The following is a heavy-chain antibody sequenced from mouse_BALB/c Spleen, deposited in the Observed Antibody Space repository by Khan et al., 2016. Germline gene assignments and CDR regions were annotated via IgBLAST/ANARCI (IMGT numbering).Heavy chain of an antibody. CDR2: IRSKSNNYAT. V-gene: IGHV10-1*02. J-gene: IGHJ3*01. CDR1: GFTFNTYA. Sequence: EVQLQESGGGLVQPKGSLKLSCAASGFTFNTYAMNWVRQAPGKGLEWVARIRSKSNNYATYYADSVKDRFTISRDDSQSMLYLQMNNLKTEDTAMYYCVRHNTTAWFAYWGQGILVTVSA. CDR3: VRHNTTAWFAY. D-gene: IGHD1-1*01.